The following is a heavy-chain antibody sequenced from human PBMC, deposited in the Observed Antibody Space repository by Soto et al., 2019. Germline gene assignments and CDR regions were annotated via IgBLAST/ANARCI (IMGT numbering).Heavy chain of an antibody. CDR2: INSDGSST. V-gene: IGHV3-74*01. CDR1: GFTFSSYW. D-gene: IGHD3-10*01. J-gene: IGHJ6*02. CDR3: ATGGVDYSGSGSHVGMAV. Sequence: PGGSLRLSCAASGFTFSSYWMHWVRQAPGKGLVWVSRINSDGSSTSYADSVKGRFTISRDNAKNTLYLQMNSLRAEDTAVYYCATGGVDYSGSGSHVGMAVWGQGTTVTVYS.